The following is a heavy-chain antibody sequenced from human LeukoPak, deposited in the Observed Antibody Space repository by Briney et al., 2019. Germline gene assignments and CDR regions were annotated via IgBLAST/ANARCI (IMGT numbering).Heavy chain of an antibody. CDR2: IKQDGNEK. Sequence: PGGSLRLSCAASGFTLGSNWMCWVRQAPGKGLEWVANIKQDGNEKYYVDSVKGRFSISRDNAKNSLYLQMNSLRAEDTAVYYCARDPPYYDSSGYYYDYWGQGTLVTVSS. D-gene: IGHD3-22*01. J-gene: IGHJ4*02. V-gene: IGHV3-7*01. CDR3: ARDPPYYDSSGYYYDY. CDR1: GFTLGSNW.